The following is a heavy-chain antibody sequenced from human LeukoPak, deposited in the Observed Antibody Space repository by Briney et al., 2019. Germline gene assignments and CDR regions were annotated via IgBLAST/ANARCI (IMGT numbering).Heavy chain of an antibody. CDR2: ISSSSGYI. Sequence: PGGSLRLPCAASGFTFSSYSMNWVRQAPGKGLEWVSSISSSSGYIYYADSVKGRFTISRDNAKNSLYLQMNSLRAEDTAVYYCARDYYGSGSYLASHFDHWGQGTLVTVSS. V-gene: IGHV3-21*01. J-gene: IGHJ4*02. CDR3: ARDYYGSGSYLASHFDH. CDR1: GFTFSSYS. D-gene: IGHD3-10*01.